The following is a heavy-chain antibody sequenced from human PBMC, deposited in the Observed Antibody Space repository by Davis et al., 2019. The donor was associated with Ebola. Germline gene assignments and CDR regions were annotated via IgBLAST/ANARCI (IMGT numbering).Heavy chain of an antibody. CDR1: GYTLTELS. CDR3: ATADTGGSYLEY. D-gene: IGHD4-23*01. J-gene: IGHJ4*02. Sequence: ASVKVSCKVSGYTLTELSMHWVRQAPGKGLEWMGGFDPEDGETIYAQKFQGRVTMTEDTSTDTAYMELSSLRSEDTAVYYCATADTGGSYLEYWGQGTLVTVSS. V-gene: IGHV1-24*01. CDR2: FDPEDGET.